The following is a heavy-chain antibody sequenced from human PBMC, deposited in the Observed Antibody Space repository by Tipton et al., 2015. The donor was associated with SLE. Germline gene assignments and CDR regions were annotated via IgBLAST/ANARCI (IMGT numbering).Heavy chain of an antibody. V-gene: IGHV4-61*02. J-gene: IGHJ3*02. Sequence: LRLSCTVSGGSISSGSYYWSWIRQPAGQGLEWIGRIYTSGRPNDNPSLKSPVTMSVDTSKNQFSLKLSSVTAADTAVYYCARISLTERSAFDIWGQGTMVTVSS. CDR3: ARISLTERSAFDI. CDR2: IYTSGRP. CDR1: GGSISSGSYY.